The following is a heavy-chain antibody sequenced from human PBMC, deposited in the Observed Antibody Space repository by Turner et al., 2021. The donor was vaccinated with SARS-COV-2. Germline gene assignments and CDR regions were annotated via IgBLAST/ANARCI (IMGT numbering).Heavy chain of an antibody. V-gene: IGHV4-59*08. CDR2: IYDSGST. CDR1: GGSISSYY. Sequence: QVQLQESGPRVVKPSETLSLTGAASGGSISSYYWSWSRQPPGKGLEWSGYIYDSGSTNYKPATTSRITISVDTSKNQFSLKLSSVTAADTAVYYCARHPFLGVVADYYFDYWGQGTLVTVSS. D-gene: IGHD3-22*01. CDR3: ARHPFLGVVADYYFDY. J-gene: IGHJ4*02.